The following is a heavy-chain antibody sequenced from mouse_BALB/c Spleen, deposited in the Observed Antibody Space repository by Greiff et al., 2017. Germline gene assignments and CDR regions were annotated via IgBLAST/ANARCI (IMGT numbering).Heavy chain of an antibody. D-gene: IGHD2-4*01. CDR3: ARLEATMITTGY. CDR2: INPSNGRT. V-gene: IGHV1S81*02. Sequence: QVQLKQPGAELVKPGASVKLSCKASGYTFTSYWMHWVKQRPGQGLEWIGEINPSNGRTNYNEKFKSKATLTVDKSSSTAYMQLSSLTSEDSAVYYCARLEATMITTGYWGQGTSVTVSS. J-gene: IGHJ4*01. CDR1: GYTFTSYW.